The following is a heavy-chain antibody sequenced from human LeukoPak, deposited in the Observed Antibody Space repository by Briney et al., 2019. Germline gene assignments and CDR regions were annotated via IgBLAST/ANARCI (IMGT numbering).Heavy chain of an antibody. Sequence: GGSLRLSCAASGIAFSSYAMNWVRQAPGKGLEWVSVVSGSGGTTYYADAVKGRFTISRDNSKNTLYLQMNSLRAEDTAVYYCAGGGIRGVIITMIDYWGQGTLVTVSS. CDR3: AGGGIRGVIITMIDY. D-gene: IGHD3-10*01. V-gene: IGHV3-23*01. CDR1: GIAFSSYA. CDR2: VSGSGGTT. J-gene: IGHJ4*02.